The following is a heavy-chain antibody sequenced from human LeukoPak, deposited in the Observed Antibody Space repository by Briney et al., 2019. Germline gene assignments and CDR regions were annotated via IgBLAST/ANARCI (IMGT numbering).Heavy chain of an antibody. Sequence: GESLKLSCMGSGYSFTSYWIGWVRQMPGKGLEWMGIIYPGDSDTRYSPSFQGQVTISADKSISTAYLQWSSLKASDTAMYYCARLGVVGATRAYFDYWGQGTLVTVSS. CDR3: ARLGVVGATRAYFDY. D-gene: IGHD1-26*01. J-gene: IGHJ4*02. CDR2: IYPGDSDT. V-gene: IGHV5-51*01. CDR1: GYSFTSYW.